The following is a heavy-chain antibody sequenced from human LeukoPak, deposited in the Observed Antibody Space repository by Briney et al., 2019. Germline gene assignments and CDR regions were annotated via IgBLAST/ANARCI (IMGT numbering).Heavy chain of an antibody. V-gene: IGHV3-21*01. D-gene: IGHD3-9*01. CDR1: TFIFGSYS. CDR3: ARGYYDILTGYYIDGPWVNSYYYGMDV. J-gene: IGHJ6*02. CDR2: ISETSSHR. Sequence: PGGSLRLPFVGSTFIFGSYSMNWVRQAPGKGLEWVSYISETSSHRYYADSVKGRFTISRDNAKNSLYLQMNSLRDEDTAVYYCARGYYDILTGYYIDGPWVNSYYYGMDVWGQGTTVTVSS.